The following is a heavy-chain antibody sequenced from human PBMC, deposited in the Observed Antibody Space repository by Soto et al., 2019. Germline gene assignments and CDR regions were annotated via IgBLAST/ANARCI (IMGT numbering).Heavy chain of an antibody. D-gene: IGHD4-4*01. CDR1: GFPLSRYV. CDR2: ISGGGSNT. Sequence: EVQLLESGGGLVQRGGSLRLSFAASGFPLSRYVMALVRQAPGKGLGWGSGISGGGSNTFYADSVKGRFTISRDNSKNTLLLQMNSLGAEDTAVYYCAKDSNKYSSSLRGRYFDYWGQGIGVTVSS. V-gene: IGHV3-23*01. CDR3: AKDSNKYSSSLRGRYFDY. J-gene: IGHJ4*02.